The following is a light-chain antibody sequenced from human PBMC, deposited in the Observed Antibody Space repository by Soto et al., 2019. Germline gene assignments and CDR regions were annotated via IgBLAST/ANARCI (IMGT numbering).Light chain of an antibody. CDR2: EVS. J-gene: IGLJ2*01. V-gene: IGLV2-14*01. CDR1: SSDVGGYNY. CDR3: QSYDSSLSGVL. Sequence: QSALTQPASVSGSPGQSITISCTGTSSDVGGYNYVSWYQQHPGKAPKLMIYEVSNRPSGVPDRFSGSKSGTSASLAITGLQAEDEADYYCQSYDSSLSGVLFGGGTKVTVL.